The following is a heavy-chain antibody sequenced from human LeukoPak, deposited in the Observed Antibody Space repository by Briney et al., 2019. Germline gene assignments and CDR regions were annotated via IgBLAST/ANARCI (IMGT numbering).Heavy chain of an antibody. CDR3: ARGNYYDSSGYPRTDDAFDI. CDR2: MNPNTGNT. Sequence: ASVKVSCKASGYIFTSYDINWVRQAAGQGLEWMGYMNPNTGNTAHAQKLQGRVTMTRNTSISTAYMELSSLRSEDTVVYYCARGNYYDSSGYPRTDDAFDIWGQGTMVTVSS. CDR1: GYIFTSYD. V-gene: IGHV1-8*01. D-gene: IGHD3-22*01. J-gene: IGHJ3*02.